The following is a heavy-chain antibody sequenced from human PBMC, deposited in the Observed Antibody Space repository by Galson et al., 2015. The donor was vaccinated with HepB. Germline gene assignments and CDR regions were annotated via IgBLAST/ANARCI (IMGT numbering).Heavy chain of an antibody. V-gene: IGHV3-11*06. J-gene: IGHJ4*02. Sequence: SLRLSCAASGFTFSDYYMSWIRQAPGKGLEWLSYISSSSTYTNYADSVKGRFTVSRDNAKNSLYLQMNSLRAEDTAVYYCARVADVDYGDHSHFDSWGLGTLVTVSS. CDR1: GFTFSDYY. CDR2: ISSSSTYT. D-gene: IGHD4-17*01. CDR3: ARVADVDYGDHSHFDS.